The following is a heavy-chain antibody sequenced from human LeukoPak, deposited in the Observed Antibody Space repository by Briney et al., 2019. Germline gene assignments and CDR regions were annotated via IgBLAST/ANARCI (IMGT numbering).Heavy chain of an antibody. CDR1: GFTFSSYS. V-gene: IGHV3-21*01. Sequence: GGSLRLSCAASGFTFSSYSMNWVRQAPGKGLEWVSSISSSSSCICYADSVKGRFTISRDNAKNSLYLQMNSLRAEDTAVYYCARVAAMPPSDYWGQGTLVTVSS. CDR2: ISSSSSCI. J-gene: IGHJ4*02. D-gene: IGHD2-2*01. CDR3: ARVAAMPPSDY.